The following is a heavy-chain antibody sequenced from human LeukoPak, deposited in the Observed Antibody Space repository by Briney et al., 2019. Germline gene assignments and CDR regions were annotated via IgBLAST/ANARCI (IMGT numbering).Heavy chain of an antibody. J-gene: IGHJ4*02. CDR1: GYTFTNYG. D-gene: IGHD1-26*01. CDR2: ISPYNGNT. CDR3: ARGPKVGATRGDY. Sequence: GASVNVSCKASGYTFTNYGISWVRQAPGQGLEWMGWISPYNGNTNYAQKFQGRLTMTTDTSTSTAYMELRSLRPDDTAMYYCARGPKVGATRGDYWGQGTLVTVSS. V-gene: IGHV1-18*01.